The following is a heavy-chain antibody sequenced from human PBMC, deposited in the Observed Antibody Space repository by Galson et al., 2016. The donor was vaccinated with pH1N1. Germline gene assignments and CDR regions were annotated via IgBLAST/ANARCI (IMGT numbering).Heavy chain of an antibody. V-gene: IGHV3-30*03. CDR3: AREDWSYGDTYYNGMDV. D-gene: IGHD1-26*01. CDR2: ISYNGHDE. J-gene: IGHJ6*02. Sequence: SLRLSCAAPGFNFDTFAMHWVRRTPGKGLEWVAFISYNGHDESYADSLKGRFTVSRDNSKNRLYLHMNSLRPDDTGLYYCAREDWSYGDTYYNGMDVWGQGTTVTVSS. CDR1: GFNFDTFA.